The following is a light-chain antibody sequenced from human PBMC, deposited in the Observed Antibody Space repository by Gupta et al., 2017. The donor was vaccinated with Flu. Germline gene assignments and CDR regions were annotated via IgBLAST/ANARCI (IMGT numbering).Light chain of an antibody. Sequence: AIRITQSPASLSASTGDRVTITCRASQDIYDYIAWYQQKPGTAPKLLIYAASTLQSGVPSRFSGSGSGTDFTLTVSGLQSEDFAIYYCQQYSSYPRTFGQGTKVEI. J-gene: IGKJ1*01. CDR2: AAS. CDR1: QDIYDY. V-gene: IGKV1-8*01. CDR3: QQYSSYPRT.